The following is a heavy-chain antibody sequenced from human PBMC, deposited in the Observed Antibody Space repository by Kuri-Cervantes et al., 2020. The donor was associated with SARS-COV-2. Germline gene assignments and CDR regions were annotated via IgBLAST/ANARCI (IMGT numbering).Heavy chain of an antibody. CDR3: AREAYYCSSTSCYVPVYYYYHYMDV. CDR2: IYTSGST. D-gene: IGHD2-2*01. Sequence: GSLRLSCTVSGGSISSYYWSWIRQPAGKGLEWIGRIYTSGSTNYNPSLKSRVTMSVDTSKNQFSLKLSSVTAADTAVYYCAREAYYCSSTSCYVPVYYYYHYMDVWGKGTTVTVSS. V-gene: IGHV4-4*07. J-gene: IGHJ6*03. CDR1: GGSISSYY.